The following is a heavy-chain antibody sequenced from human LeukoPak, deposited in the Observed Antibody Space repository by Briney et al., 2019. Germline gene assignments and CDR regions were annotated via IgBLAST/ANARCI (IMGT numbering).Heavy chain of an antibody. J-gene: IGHJ4*02. CDR2: IIPIFGTA. Sequence: SVKVSCRASGYIFTGYYMHWVRQAPGQGLEWMGGIIPIFGTANYAQKFQGRVTITADKSTSTAYMELSSLRSEDTAVYYCARDSGSGSYYKVWGQGTLVTVSS. D-gene: IGHD3-10*01. CDR3: ARDSGSGSYYKV. CDR1: GYIFTGYY. V-gene: IGHV1-69*06.